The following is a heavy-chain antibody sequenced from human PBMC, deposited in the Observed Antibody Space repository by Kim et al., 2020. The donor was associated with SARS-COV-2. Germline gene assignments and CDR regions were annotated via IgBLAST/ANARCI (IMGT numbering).Heavy chain of an antibody. CDR1: GGSISPYY. J-gene: IGHJ1*01. Sequence: SETLSLTCTVSGGSISPYYWSWIRQPPGKGLEWIGSIYHNGVTTYSPSLESRVTMSVDTSKTQFSLKLKSVTTADAAMYFCARSSVGSGTFQHWGQGTLVTVSS. D-gene: IGHD3-3*01. CDR2: IYHNGVT. CDR3: ARSSVGSGTFQH. V-gene: IGHV4-59*13.